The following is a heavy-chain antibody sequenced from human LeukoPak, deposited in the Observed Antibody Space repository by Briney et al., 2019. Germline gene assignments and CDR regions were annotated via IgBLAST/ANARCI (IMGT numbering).Heavy chain of an antibody. D-gene: IGHD3-3*01. CDR1: GGTFSNYA. V-gene: IGHV1-69*13. J-gene: IGHJ5*02. CDR2: IIPIFGTA. Sequence: GASVKVSCKASGGTFSNYAISWVRQAPGQGLEWMGGIIPIFGTANYAQKFQGRVTITADESTSTAYMELSSLRSEDTAVYYCARAVRRDYDFWSGYYRYNWFDPWGQGTLVTVSS. CDR3: ARAVRRDYDFWSGYYRYNWFDP.